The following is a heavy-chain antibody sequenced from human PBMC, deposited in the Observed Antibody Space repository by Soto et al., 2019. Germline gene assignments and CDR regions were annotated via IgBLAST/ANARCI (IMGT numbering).Heavy chain of an antibody. CDR2: IYSSGST. D-gene: IGHD2-15*01. CDR3: ARGDIYCIAGTCHRYYFDY. J-gene: IGHJ4*02. CDR1: GGSISSYY. V-gene: IGHV4-59*01. Sequence: QVQLQESGPGLVKPSETLSLSCTVSGGSISSYYWSWIRQPPGKGLEWIGYIYSSGSTNYNPSLKSRVTISVDTSKNQFSLKLTSVTAADTAVYYCARGDIYCIAGTCHRYYFDYWGQGALVTVSS.